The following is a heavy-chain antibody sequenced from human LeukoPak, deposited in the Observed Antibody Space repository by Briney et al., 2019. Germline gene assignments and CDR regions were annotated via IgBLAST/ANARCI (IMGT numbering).Heavy chain of an antibody. Sequence: GGSLRLSCAASGFIFSNYWMSWVRQAPGKGLEWVANINQDGSEKYYVDSVKGRFIISRDNAKSSLYLQMNSLRVEDTAVYYCAGERGLDYWGQGTLVTVS. CDR3: AGERGLDY. CDR2: INQDGSEK. J-gene: IGHJ4*02. CDR1: GFIFSNYW. V-gene: IGHV3-7*01.